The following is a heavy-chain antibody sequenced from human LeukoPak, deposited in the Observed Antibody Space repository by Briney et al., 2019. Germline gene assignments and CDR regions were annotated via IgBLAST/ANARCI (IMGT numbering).Heavy chain of an antibody. CDR3: ARDERGNYFPY. V-gene: IGHV4-39*07. J-gene: IGHJ4*02. CDR1: GASISSSDYY. CDR2: FSFTANI. D-gene: IGHD3-10*01. Sequence: SETLSLTCTVSGASISSSDYYWGWIRQPPGKGLEWIASFSFTANINYNPSLRSRVTMSADTSKNQFSLKLTSVTAADTAVYYCARDERGNYFPYWGQGSLVTVSS.